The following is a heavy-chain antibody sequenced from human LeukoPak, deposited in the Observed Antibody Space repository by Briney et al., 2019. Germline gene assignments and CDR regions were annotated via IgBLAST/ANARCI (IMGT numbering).Heavy chain of an antibody. Sequence: PGGPLRLSCAASGFTSSNAWMSWVRQAPGKGLEWVGRIKSNTDGGTTAYAAPVKGRFTISRDDSKNTLYLQMNSLKTEDTSVYFCTTVVLPSAWGQGTLVSVSS. CDR2: IKSNTDGGTT. CDR1: GFTSSNAW. J-gene: IGHJ4*02. V-gene: IGHV3-15*01. D-gene: IGHD2-8*01. CDR3: TTVVLPSA.